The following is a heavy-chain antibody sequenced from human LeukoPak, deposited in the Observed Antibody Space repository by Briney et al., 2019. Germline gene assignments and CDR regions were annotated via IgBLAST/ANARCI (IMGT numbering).Heavy chain of an antibody. J-gene: IGHJ6*03. Sequence: SETLSLTCTVSGGSISNKYWSWIRQPPGKGLEWIGYIYYSGSTNYNPSLKSRVTISVDTSKNQFSLKLSSVTAADTAVYYCARGQNSSGWYIYYYMDVWGKGTTVTVSS. CDR2: IYYSGST. CDR1: GGSISNKY. V-gene: IGHV4-59*01. CDR3: ARGQNSSGWYIYYYMDV. D-gene: IGHD6-19*01.